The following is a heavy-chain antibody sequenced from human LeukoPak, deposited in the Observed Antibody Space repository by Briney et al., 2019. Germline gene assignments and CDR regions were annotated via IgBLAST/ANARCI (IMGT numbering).Heavy chain of an antibody. CDR2: ISSSSSTI. CDR1: GFTFSSYS. V-gene: IGHV3-48*01. Sequence: PGGSLRLSCAASGFTFSSYSMMWVRQTPGKGLEWVSYISSSSSTIYYADSVKGRFTISRDNAKNSLYLQMNSLRAEDTALYYCAKDKSSGWYVFDYWGQGTLVTVSS. D-gene: IGHD6-19*01. CDR3: AKDKSSGWYVFDY. J-gene: IGHJ4*02.